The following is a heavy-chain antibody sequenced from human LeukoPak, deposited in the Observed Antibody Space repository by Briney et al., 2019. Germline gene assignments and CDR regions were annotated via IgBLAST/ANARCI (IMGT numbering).Heavy chain of an antibody. J-gene: IGHJ4*02. D-gene: IGHD6-13*01. CDR3: ARPKYSSSWYYFDY. Sequence: GESLKISCKGSGYSFTSYWIGLVRQMAGKGLEWMGIIYPGDSDTRYSPSFQGQVTISADKSISTAYLQWSSLKASDTAMYYCARPKYSSSWYYFDYWGQGTLVTVSS. CDR1: GYSFTSYW. CDR2: IYPGDSDT. V-gene: IGHV5-51*01.